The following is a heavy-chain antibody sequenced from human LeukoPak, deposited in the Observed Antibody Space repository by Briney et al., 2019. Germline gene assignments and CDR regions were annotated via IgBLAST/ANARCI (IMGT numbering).Heavy chain of an antibody. Sequence: PSETLSLTCAVSGYSISSGYYWGWIRQPPGKGLEWIGSIYHSGSTYYNPSLKSRVTISVDTSKNQFSLKLSSVTAADRAVYYCARDFPYDFWSGYDRWFDPWGQGTLVTVSS. J-gene: IGHJ5*02. D-gene: IGHD3-3*01. V-gene: IGHV4-38-2*02. CDR1: GYSISSGYY. CDR2: IYHSGST. CDR3: ARDFPYDFWSGYDRWFDP.